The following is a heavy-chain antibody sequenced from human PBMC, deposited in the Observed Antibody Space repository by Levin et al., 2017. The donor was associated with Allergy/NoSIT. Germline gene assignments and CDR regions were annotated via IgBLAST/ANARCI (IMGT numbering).Heavy chain of an antibody. V-gene: IGHV3-33*01. Sequence: TGGSLRLSCAASGFTFSSYGMHWVRQAPGKGLEWVAVIWYDGSNKYYADSVKGRFTISRDNSKNTLYLQMNSLRAEDTAVYYCAREKEPTRWPGDYYGMDVWGQGTTVTVSS. D-gene: IGHD1-14*01. CDR2: IWYDGSNK. J-gene: IGHJ6*02. CDR3: AREKEPTRWPGDYYGMDV. CDR1: GFTFSSYG.